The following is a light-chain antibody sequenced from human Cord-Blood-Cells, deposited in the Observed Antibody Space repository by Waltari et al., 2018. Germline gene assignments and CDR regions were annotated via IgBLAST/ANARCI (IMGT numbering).Light chain of an antibody. CDR2: RNN. CDR3: AAWDDSLSGWV. V-gene: IGLV1-47*01. Sequence: QSVLTQPPSASGTPGQRVTISCSGSSSNIGSNYVYCYQQLPGTAPKLLTYRNNQRPSGVPDRCSGSKSGTSASLASSGLRSEDEADYYCAAWDDSLSGWVFGGGTKLTVL. J-gene: IGLJ3*02. CDR1: SSNIGSNY.